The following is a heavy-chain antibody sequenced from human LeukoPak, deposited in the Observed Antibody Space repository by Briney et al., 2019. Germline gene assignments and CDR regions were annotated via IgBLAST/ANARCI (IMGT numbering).Heavy chain of an antibody. D-gene: IGHD3-22*01. CDR3: ARGPRSRFDSSGWGYYFDY. Sequence: GASVKVSCKSSDYTFTSNGIRWVRQAPGQGLEWMGWINAYNGNTNYAQKLQGRVTMTTDTSTSTAYMELRSLRSDDTAVYYLARGPRSRFDSSGWGYYFDYWGQGTLVTVSS. CDR2: INAYNGNT. CDR1: DYTFTSNG. J-gene: IGHJ4*02. V-gene: IGHV1-18*01.